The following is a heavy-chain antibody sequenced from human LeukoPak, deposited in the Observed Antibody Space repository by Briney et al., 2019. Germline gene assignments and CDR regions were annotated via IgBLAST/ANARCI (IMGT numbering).Heavy chain of an antibody. CDR3: ARSDEITVADSYYYYAMDV. D-gene: IGHD6-19*01. J-gene: IGHJ6*04. CDR2: ISSSGSTI. Sequence: GGSLRLSCVASGFIFSNYEMNWVRQAPGKGLEWLSYISSSGSTIYYADCVKGRFTISRDNAKKSLYLQMNSLRAEDTAVYFCARSDEITVADSYYYYAMDVWGEGTTVTVSS. V-gene: IGHV3-48*03. CDR1: GFIFSNYE.